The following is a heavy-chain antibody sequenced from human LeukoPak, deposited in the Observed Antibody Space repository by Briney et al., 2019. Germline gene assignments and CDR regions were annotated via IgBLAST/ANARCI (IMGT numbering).Heavy chain of an antibody. V-gene: IGHV4-30-4*01. J-gene: IGHJ3*02. CDR3: AGDLTMIGAFDI. D-gene: IGHD3-10*02. Sequence: SETLSLTCTVSGGSISSGDYYWSWIRQPPGKGLEWIGYIYYSGSTYYNPSLESRVTISVDTSKNQFSLKLSSVTAADTAVYYCAGDLTMIGAFDIWGQGTMVTVSS. CDR1: GGSISSGDYY. CDR2: IYYSGST.